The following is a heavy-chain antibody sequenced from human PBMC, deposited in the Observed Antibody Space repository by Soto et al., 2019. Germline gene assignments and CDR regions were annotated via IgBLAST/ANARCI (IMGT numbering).Heavy chain of an antibody. CDR2: ISDDGSNK. J-gene: IGHJ6*02. V-gene: IGHV3-30*18. D-gene: IGHD3-3*01. CDR3: AKDGDPSTDYDFWSGYLDYGMAV. Sequence: QVQLVESGGGVVQPGRSLRLSCAASGFTFSSYGMHWVRQAPGKGLEWVAVISDDGSNKYYADSVKGRFTISRDNSKNTLDLQISSMSTEATAVYYCAKDGDPSTDYDFWSGYLDYGMAVWGQGTTVTVSS. CDR1: GFTFSSYG.